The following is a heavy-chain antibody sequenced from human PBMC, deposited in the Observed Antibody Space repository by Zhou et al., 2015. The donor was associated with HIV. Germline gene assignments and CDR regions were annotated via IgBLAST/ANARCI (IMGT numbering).Heavy chain of an antibody. V-gene: IGHV3-33*03. J-gene: IGHJ4*02. Sequence: VQLVDSGGGLVQPGRSLRLSCAASGFTFSSYGIHWVRQAPGKGLEWVAIIWFDGSNQLYADSVKGRFTISRDNAKNSLYLQMNSLRAEDTAVYYCATADDSSANDCGQGTLVTVSS. CDR3: ATADDSSAND. D-gene: IGHD3-22*01. CDR1: GFTFSSYG. CDR2: IWFDGSNQ.